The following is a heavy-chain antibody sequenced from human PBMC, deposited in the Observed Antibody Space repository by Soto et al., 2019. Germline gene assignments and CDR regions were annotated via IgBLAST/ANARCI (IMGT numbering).Heavy chain of an antibody. D-gene: IGHD3-10*01. CDR1: GFTFSDYY. V-gene: IGHV3-11*06. Sequence: GGSLRLSCAASGFTFSDYYMSWIRQAPGKGLEWVSYISSSSSYTNYADSVKGRFTISRDNAKNSLYLQMNSLRAEDTAVYYCARDLIPSVGSGTFASGDAFDIWGQGTMVTVSS. CDR2: ISSSSSYT. J-gene: IGHJ3*02. CDR3: ARDLIPSVGSGTFASGDAFDI.